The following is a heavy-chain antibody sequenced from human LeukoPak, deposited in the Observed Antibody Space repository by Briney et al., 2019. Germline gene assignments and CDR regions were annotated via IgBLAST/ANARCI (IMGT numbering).Heavy chain of an antibody. CDR3: ERDTPPADYDFWSGYYHNWFDP. D-gene: IGHD3-3*01. V-gene: IGHV1-46*01. Sequence: EASVKVSCKASGYTFTSYYMHWVRQAPGQGLEWMGIINPSGGSTSYAQKFQGRVTMTRDTSTSTVYMELSSLRSEDTAVYYCERDTPPADYDFWSGYYHNWFDPWGQGTLVTVSS. CDR1: GYTFTSYY. CDR2: INPSGGST. J-gene: IGHJ5*02.